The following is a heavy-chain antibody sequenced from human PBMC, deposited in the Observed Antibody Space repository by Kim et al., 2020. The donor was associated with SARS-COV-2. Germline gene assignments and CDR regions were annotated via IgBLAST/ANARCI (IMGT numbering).Heavy chain of an antibody. Sequence: ADSWNARFTLSRTNAKNSLYLQMNSLRAKDTAVYYCARASVDYGPSTFDYWGQGTLVTVSS. CDR3: ARASVDYGPSTFDY. J-gene: IGHJ4*02. V-gene: IGHV3-11*01. D-gene: IGHD4-17*01.